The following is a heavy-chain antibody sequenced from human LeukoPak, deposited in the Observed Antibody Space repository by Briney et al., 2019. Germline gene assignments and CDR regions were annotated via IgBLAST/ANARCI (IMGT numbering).Heavy chain of an antibody. Sequence: GGSLRLSCAASGFTFSSHAMSWVRQAPEKGLEWVSSITNDYGDTFYADSVKGRFTISRDDSKNTLYLQMNSLRAEDTAVYYCAREGISRKMDLDYWGQGTLVTVSS. D-gene: IGHD2/OR15-2a*01. J-gene: IGHJ4*02. CDR1: GFTFSSHA. CDR2: ITNDYGDT. CDR3: AREGISRKMDLDY. V-gene: IGHV3-23*01.